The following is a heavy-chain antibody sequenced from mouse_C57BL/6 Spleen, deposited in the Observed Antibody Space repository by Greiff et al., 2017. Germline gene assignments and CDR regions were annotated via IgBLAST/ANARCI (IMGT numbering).Heavy chain of an antibody. V-gene: IGHV1-64*01. CDR3: ARPGTLYYCAMDY. CDR1: GYTFTSYW. CDR2: IHPNSGST. D-gene: IGHD3-3*01. Sequence: QVQLQQPGAELVKPGASVKLSCKASGYTFTSYWMHWVKQRPGQGLEWIGMIHPNSGSTNYNEKFKSKATLTVDKSSSTAYMQLSNLTSEDSAVYFCARPGTLYYCAMDYWGQGTSVTVSS. J-gene: IGHJ4*01.